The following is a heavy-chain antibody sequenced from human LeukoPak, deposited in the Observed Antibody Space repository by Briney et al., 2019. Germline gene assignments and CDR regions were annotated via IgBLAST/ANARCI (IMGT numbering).Heavy chain of an antibody. J-gene: IGHJ4*02. D-gene: IGHD3-22*01. V-gene: IGHV1-18*01. CDR2: ISAYNGNT. CDR1: GYTFISYG. CDR3: ARDPSNSSGYHAHFDS. Sequence: GASVKVCCKASGYTFISYGISWMRQAPGQWLEWMGWISAYNGNTIYAQNVQGRVTMTTDASTRTAYIELRNLRSDDTAMYYCARDPSNSSGYHAHFDSWGQGTLVTVSS.